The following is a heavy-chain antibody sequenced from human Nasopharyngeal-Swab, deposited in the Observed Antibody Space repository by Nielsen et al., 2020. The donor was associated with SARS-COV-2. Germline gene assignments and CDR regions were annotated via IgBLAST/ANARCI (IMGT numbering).Heavy chain of an antibody. CDR3: ARGDTVTILTHFDY. D-gene: IGHD4-17*01. J-gene: IGHJ4*02. CDR1: GFTFSSYA. V-gene: IGHV3-23*01. Sequence: GGSLRLSCAASGFTFSSYAMSWVRQAPGKGLEWVSAISGSGGSTYYADSVKGRFTISRDNSKNTLYLQMNSLRAEDTAVYYCARGDTVTILTHFDYWGQGTLVTVSS. CDR2: ISGSGGST.